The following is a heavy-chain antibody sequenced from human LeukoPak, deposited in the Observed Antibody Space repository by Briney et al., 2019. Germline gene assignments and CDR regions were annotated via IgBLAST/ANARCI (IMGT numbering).Heavy chain of an antibody. V-gene: IGHV3-30-3*01. CDR2: MSYDGSKI. J-gene: IGHJ4*02. Sequence: PGGSLRLSCAASGFTFSSNWMSWVRQAPGKGLEWVATMSYDGSKIYYAESVKGRFTISRDTSKSTLSLQMNSLRVEDTAVYYCARSEVATILHYFVYWGQGTLVTVSS. CDR1: GFTFSSNW. CDR3: ARSEVATILHYFVY. D-gene: IGHD5-12*01.